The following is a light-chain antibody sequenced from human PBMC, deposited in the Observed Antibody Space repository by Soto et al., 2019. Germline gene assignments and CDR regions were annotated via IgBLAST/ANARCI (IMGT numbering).Light chain of an antibody. Sequence: RCIITFRASQAIADYLAWYQQKPDKPPRLLIYAESTLQSGVPSRFSGSRSGTDFTITISSLQPEDFATYSCTPYKRAHLTSGPGKKVDIK. CDR2: AES. J-gene: IGKJ3*01. CDR1: QAIADY. CDR3: TPYKRAHLT. V-gene: IGKV1-27*01.